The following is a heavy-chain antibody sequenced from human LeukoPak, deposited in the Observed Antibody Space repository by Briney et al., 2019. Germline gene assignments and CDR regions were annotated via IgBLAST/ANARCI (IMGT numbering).Heavy chain of an antibody. V-gene: IGHV4-39*07. CDR2: IYYSGST. CDR3: ATTTIRLGY. D-gene: IGHD1-26*01. Sequence: SETLSLTCTVSGGSISSSGYYWGWIRQPPGTGLECIGNIYYSGSTYYNPSLKSRVTISVDTSKNQFSLKLSSVTAADTAVYYCATTTIRLGYWGQGTLVTVSS. J-gene: IGHJ4*02. CDR1: GGSISSSGYY.